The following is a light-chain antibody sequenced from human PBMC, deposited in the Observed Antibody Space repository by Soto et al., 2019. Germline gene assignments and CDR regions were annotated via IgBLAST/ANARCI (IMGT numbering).Light chain of an antibody. Sequence: DVQMTQSPSSLSASVGDRVTITCQASQDITNYLNWYQQKPGRAPKRLIYDASNLQTGVPSRFSGSGSGTDFTFTISRLQPEDIATYYCQQYENLPTFGQGTRLEI. CDR2: DAS. CDR3: QQYENLPT. V-gene: IGKV1-33*01. J-gene: IGKJ5*01. CDR1: QDITNY.